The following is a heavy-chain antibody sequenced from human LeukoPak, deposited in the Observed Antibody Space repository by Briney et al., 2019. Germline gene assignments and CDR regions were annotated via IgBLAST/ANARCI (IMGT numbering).Heavy chain of an antibody. V-gene: IGHV4-34*01. CDR3: ARGRPLYCSGGSCYTRHYYGMDV. CDR1: GGSFSGYY. CDR2: INHSGST. D-gene: IGHD2-15*01. J-gene: IGHJ6*02. Sequence: PSETLSLTCAVYGGSFSGYYWSWIRQPPGKGLEWIGEINHSGSTNYNPSLKSRVTISVDTSKNQFSLKLSSVTAADTAVYYWARGRPLYCSGGSCYTRHYYGMDVWGQGTTVTVSS.